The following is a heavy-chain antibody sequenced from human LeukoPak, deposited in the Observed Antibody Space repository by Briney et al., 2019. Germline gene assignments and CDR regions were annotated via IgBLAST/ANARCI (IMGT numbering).Heavy chain of an antibody. J-gene: IGHJ6*04. CDR3: APRPYSSSWYGDV. CDR1: GGSFSGYY. D-gene: IGHD6-13*01. CDR2: INHSGST. Sequence: SETLSLTCAVYGGSFSGYYWSWIRQPPGKGLEWIGEINHSGSTKYNPSLKSRVTISVDRPKNQFSLKVSSVTAADTAVYYCAPRPYSSSWYGDVWGKGTTVTISS. V-gene: IGHV4-34*01.